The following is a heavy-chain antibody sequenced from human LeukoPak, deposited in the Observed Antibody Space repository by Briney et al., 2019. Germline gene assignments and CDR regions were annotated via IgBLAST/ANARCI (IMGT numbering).Heavy chain of an antibody. Sequence: GGSLRLSCVASGLAFNIYSMNWVRQAPGKGLEWVSFISSSSGYIYYADSVKGRFTISRDNAKNSLYLQVNSLRAEDTAVYYCAKENRAAAGVYDYWGQGTLVTVSS. J-gene: IGHJ4*02. V-gene: IGHV3-21*04. CDR3: AKENRAAAGVYDY. CDR2: ISSSSGYI. D-gene: IGHD6-13*01. CDR1: GLAFNIYS.